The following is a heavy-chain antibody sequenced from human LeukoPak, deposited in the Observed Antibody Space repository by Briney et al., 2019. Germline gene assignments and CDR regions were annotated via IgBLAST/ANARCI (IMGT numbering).Heavy chain of an antibody. D-gene: IGHD6-19*01. Sequence: GGSLRLSCAASGFTFSNYWMHWVRQTPGKGLVWVSRINSDASVTTYADSVKGRFTISRDNAKNTLYLQMNSLRAEDTAVYYCARVTAVAGTSVGVDAWGQGTLVTVS. J-gene: IGHJ4*02. CDR3: ARVTAVAGTSVGVDA. CDR2: INSDASVT. V-gene: IGHV3-74*01. CDR1: GFTFSNYW.